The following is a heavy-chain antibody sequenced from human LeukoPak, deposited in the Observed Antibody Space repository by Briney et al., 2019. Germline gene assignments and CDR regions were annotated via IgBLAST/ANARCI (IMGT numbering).Heavy chain of an antibody. CDR2: INPNSGGT. CDR1: GYTFTGYY. D-gene: IGHD2-15*01. J-gene: IGHJ4*02. CDR3: ARGPSGYCSGGSCYLVDY. V-gene: IGHV1-2*06. Sequence: GASVKVSCKASGYTFTGYYMHWVRQAPGQGLEWMGRINPNSGGTNYAQKFQGRVTMTRDTSISTAYMELSRLRSDDTAVYYCARGPSGYCSGGSCYLVDYWGQGTLVTVS.